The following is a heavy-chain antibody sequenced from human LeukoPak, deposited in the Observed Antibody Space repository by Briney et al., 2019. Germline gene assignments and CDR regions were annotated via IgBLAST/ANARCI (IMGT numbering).Heavy chain of an antibody. D-gene: IGHD3-22*01. Sequence: GGSLRLSCAAFGFTVSSNYMSWVRQAPGKGLEWVSVIYSSGSTYYADSVKGRFTISRDNSKNTLYLQMNSLRAEDTAVYYCASLYYYDSSGYESPFDYWGQGTLVTVSS. CDR2: IYSSGST. CDR1: GFTVSSNY. J-gene: IGHJ4*02. V-gene: IGHV3-53*01. CDR3: ASLYYYDSSGYESPFDY.